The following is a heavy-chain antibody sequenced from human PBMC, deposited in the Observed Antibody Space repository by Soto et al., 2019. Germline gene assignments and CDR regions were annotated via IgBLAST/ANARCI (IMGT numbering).Heavy chain of an antibody. CDR1: GGSISSYY. V-gene: IGHV4-59*01. CDR2: IYYSGST. CDR3: SGAVAGTKSDY. D-gene: IGHD6-19*01. J-gene: IGHJ4*02. Sequence: PSETLSLTCTVSGGSISSYYWSWIRQPPGKGLEWIGYIYYSGSTNYNPSLKSRVTISVDTSKNQFSLKLSSVTAADTAVYYCSGAVAGTKSDYWGQGTLVNVAS.